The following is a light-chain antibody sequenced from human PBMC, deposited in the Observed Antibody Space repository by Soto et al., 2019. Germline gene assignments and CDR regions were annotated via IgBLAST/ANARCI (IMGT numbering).Light chain of an antibody. V-gene: IGKV3D-15*01. CDR2: GAS. CDR1: QSVSSN. CDR3: QQYNNWPLF. Sequence: ESVLTQSPGTLSLSPGERATLSCRASQSVSSNYLAWYQQKPGQAPRLLIYGASTRASGIPDRFSGSGSGTEFTLTISSLQSEDFAVYYCQQYNNWPLFFGQGTKLEIK. J-gene: IGKJ2*01.